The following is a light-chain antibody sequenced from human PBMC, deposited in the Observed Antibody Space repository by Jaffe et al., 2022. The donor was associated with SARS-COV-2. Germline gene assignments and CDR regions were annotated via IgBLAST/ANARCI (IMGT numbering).Light chain of an antibody. CDR1: QSVRNRY. Sequence: EIVLTQSPGTLSLSPGERATLSCRASQSVRNRYVAWYQQKPGQAPRFLMYDASTRATGIPDRFSGSGSGTDFTLTISRLEPEDFAVYYCQQYETSPLTFGGGTKVEIK. CDR3: QQYETSPLT. CDR2: DAS. V-gene: IGKV3-20*01. J-gene: IGKJ4*01.